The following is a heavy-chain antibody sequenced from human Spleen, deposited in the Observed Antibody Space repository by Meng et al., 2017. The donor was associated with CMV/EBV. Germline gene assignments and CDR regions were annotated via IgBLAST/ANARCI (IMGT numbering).Heavy chain of an antibody. Sequence: GESLKTSCAASGFTVSSNYMSWVRQAPGKGLEWVSVIYSGGSTYYADSVKGRFTISRDNSKNTLYLQMNSLRAEDTAVYYCARAPRWGSSPSNWGQGTLVTVSS. CDR1: GFTVSSNY. D-gene: IGHD6-13*01. V-gene: IGHV3-66*02. CDR3: ARAPRWGSSPSN. J-gene: IGHJ4*02. CDR2: IYSGGST.